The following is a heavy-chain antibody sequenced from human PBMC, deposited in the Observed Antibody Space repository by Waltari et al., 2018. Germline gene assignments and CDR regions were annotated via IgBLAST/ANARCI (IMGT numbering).Heavy chain of an antibody. CDR3: ARGRAGYIQDVFDI. CDR1: GFTFSTYN. D-gene: IGHD5-12*01. CDR2: ISSSTTT. Sequence: EVQLVESGGCLVQPGESLRLSCAASGFTFSTYNMNWVRQAPGKGLEWVSYISSSTTTYYADYVKGRFTISRDNAKNSLYLQMNSLRAEDTALYYCARGRAGYIQDVFDIWGQGTMVSVSS. V-gene: IGHV3-48*01. J-gene: IGHJ3*02.